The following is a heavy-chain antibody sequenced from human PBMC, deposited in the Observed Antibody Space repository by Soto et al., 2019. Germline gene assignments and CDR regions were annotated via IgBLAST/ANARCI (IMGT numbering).Heavy chain of an antibody. CDR1: EFIWGAYW. CDR2: IKQDGSGK. CDR3: ASNIFYDFWSGYYAFDI. Sequence: EVQLVESGGDFVQPGGSWELSGLASEFIWGAYWLSWARQAPGKGLRWWANIKQDGSGKYYVDFVKGRFTISRDNAKNSLYLQMNSLRAEDTAVYYCASNIFYDFWSGYYAFDIWGRGTMVTVSS. D-gene: IGHD3-3*01. J-gene: IGHJ3*02. V-gene: IGHV3-7*01.